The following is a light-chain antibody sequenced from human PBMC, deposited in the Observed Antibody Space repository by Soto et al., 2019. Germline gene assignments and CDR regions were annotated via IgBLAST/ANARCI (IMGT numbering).Light chain of an antibody. V-gene: IGKV3-20*01. CDR2: GAS. J-gene: IGKJ4*01. Sequence: EIVLTQSPGTLSLSPGERTTLSCRASQSVSSSSLAWYQQKPGQAPRLLIYGASSRATGIPDRFSGSGSGTDFTLIISRLQPEDFAVNYCQQYGRFPLTFGGGTKVEIK. CDR1: QSVSSSS. CDR3: QQYGRFPLT.